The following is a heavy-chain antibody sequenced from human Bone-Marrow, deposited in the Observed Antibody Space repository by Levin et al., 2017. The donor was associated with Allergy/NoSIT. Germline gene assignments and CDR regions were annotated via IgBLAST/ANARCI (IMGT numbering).Heavy chain of an antibody. D-gene: IGHD5-12*01. CDR3: ATSGYDVEVYFDY. Sequence: ASVKVSCKPSGYTSTRYYMHWVRQAPGQGLEWMGIIKPSGGDTRLAQKFQGRVTMTRDTSTTTVYMQLSSLRSDDTAVYYCATSGYDVEVYFDYWGQGTLVTVSS. J-gene: IGHJ4*02. CDR2: IKPSGGDT. V-gene: IGHV1-46*01. CDR1: GYTSTRYY.